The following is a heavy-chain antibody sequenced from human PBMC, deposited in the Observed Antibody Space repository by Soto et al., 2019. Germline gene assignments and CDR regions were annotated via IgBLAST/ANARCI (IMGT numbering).Heavy chain of an antibody. Sequence: EVQLLQSGGGLAQPGGSLRLSCAASGFTLNNYAVAWVRQAPGKGLEWVSTMIGGSHGTAYSDSVRGRFTVSRDNSKNSLYLQMNSLGAEDTAMYYCAKGKSTGDLDGFDPWGQGSLVTVSS. V-gene: IGHV3-23*01. CDR2: MIGGSHGT. CDR3: AKGKSTGDLDGFDP. J-gene: IGHJ5*02. D-gene: IGHD7-27*01. CDR1: GFTLNNYA.